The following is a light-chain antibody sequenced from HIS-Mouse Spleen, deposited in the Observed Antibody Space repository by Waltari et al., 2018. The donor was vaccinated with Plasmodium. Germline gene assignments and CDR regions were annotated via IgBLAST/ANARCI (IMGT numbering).Light chain of an antibody. CDR3: QQYNSYSHT. V-gene: IGKV1-5*03. CDR1: QSISSW. CDR2: KAS. J-gene: IGKJ2*01. Sequence: DIKMTQPPSTLSASVGARVTITCRASQSISSWLAWYQQKPGKAPKLLIYKASSLESGVPSRFSGSGSGTEFTLTISSLQPDDFATYYCQQYNSYSHTFGQGTKLEIK.